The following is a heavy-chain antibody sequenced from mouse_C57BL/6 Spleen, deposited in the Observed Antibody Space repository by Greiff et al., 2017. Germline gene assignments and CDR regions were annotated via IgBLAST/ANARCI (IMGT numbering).Heavy chain of an antibody. V-gene: IGHV5-9-1*02. CDR1: GFTFSSYA. D-gene: IGHD1-1*01. Sequence: EVQLVESGEGLVKPGGSLKLSCAASGFTFSSYAMSWVRQTPEKRLEWVAYISRGGDYIYYADTVKGRFTISRDNARNTLYLQMSSLKSEDTAMYYCTRGAYGSSYDYWGQGTTLTVSS. CDR2: ISRGGDYI. J-gene: IGHJ2*01. CDR3: TRGAYGSSYDY.